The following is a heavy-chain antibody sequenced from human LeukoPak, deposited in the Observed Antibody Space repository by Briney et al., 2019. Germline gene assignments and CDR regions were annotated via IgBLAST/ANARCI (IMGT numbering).Heavy chain of an antibody. V-gene: IGHV1-46*01. D-gene: IGHD6-6*01. CDR1: GYTFTNSY. CDR2: INPDGGNT. CDR3: ARLVYYFDY. J-gene: IGHJ4*02. Sequence: ASVKVSCKASGYTFTNSYIHWVRQAPGQVLEWMGLINPDGGNTNYAQNFQGRVTLTRDKSTSTVYMELSSLRSEDTAVYYCARLVYYFDYWGQGPLVTVSS.